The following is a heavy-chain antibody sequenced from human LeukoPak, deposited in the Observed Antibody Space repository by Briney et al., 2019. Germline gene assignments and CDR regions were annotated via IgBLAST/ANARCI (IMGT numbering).Heavy chain of an antibody. CDR3: ARPGIAVAGREEVFDY. J-gene: IGHJ4*02. CDR1: GSIFTSYW. Sequence: GASLQISCKGSGSIFTSYWIGWVRPLPGKGLEWMGIIYPGDSDTRYSPSFQGQVTISADKSISTAYLQWSSLKASDTAMYYCARPGIAVAGREEVFDYCGQGTLVTVSS. CDR2: IYPGDSDT. D-gene: IGHD6-19*01. V-gene: IGHV5-51*01.